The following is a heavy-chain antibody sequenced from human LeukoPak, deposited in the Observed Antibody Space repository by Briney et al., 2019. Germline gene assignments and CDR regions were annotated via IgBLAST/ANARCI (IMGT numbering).Heavy chain of an antibody. CDR2: INPNSGGT. Sequence: GASVKVSCKASGYTFTGYDMHWVRQAPGQGLEWMGWINPNSGGTNYAQKFQGRVTMTRDTSISTAYMELSRLRSDDTAVYYCARYVMTTATTLGMDVWGQGTTVTVSS. D-gene: IGHD4-17*01. V-gene: IGHV1-2*02. CDR1: GYTFTGYD. J-gene: IGHJ6*02. CDR3: ARYVMTTATTLGMDV.